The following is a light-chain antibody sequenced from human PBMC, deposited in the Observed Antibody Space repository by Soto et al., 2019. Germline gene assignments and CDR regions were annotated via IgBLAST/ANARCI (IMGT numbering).Light chain of an antibody. V-gene: IGKV3-20*01. CDR3: QQDGSSPTWT. Sequence: EIVLTQSPGTLSLSPGERATLSCRASQSVSSSYLAWYQQKPGQAPRLLIYGASSRATGIPDRFSGSGSGTDFTLTIRRLEPEDFAVYYCQQDGSSPTWTFGQGTKVEIK. J-gene: IGKJ1*01. CDR1: QSVSSSY. CDR2: GAS.